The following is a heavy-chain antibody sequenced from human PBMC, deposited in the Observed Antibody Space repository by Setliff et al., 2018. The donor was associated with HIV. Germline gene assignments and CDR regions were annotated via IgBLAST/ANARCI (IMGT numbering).Heavy chain of an antibody. CDR1: GGSISNFY. CDR3: ARRAESTTTWFSSWYSYDMDV. V-gene: IGHV4-4*09. CDR2: IYSTGDT. D-gene: IGHD2-15*01. J-gene: IGHJ6*02. Sequence: SETLSLTCSVSGGSISNFYWSWIRQPPGKGLEWVGHIYSTGDTNYNPSLRSRVTISLDSSKNQLSLRLKSVTAADTAVYFCARRAESTTTWFSSWYSYDMDVWGQGTTVTVSS.